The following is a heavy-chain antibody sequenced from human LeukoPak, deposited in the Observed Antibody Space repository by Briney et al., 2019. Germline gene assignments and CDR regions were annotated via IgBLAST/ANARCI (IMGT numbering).Heavy chain of an antibody. CDR3: ATNPAIVATRPNWFDP. CDR1: GGTFSSYA. CDR2: IIPILGIA. J-gene: IGHJ5*02. V-gene: IGHV1-69*04. D-gene: IGHD5-12*01. Sequence: SVKVSCKASGGTFSSYAISWVRQAPGQGLEWMERIIPILGIANYAQKFQGRVTITADKSTSTAYMELSSLRSEDTAVYYCATNPAIVATRPNWFDPWGQGTLVTVSS.